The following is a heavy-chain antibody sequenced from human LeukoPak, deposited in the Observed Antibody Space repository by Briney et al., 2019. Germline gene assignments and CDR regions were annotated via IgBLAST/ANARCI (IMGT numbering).Heavy chain of an antibody. Sequence: GGSLRLSCAASGFTFDDYGMSWVRQAPGKGLEWVSGIRWNGDSTGYADSVEGRFTISRDNAKNSLYLEMNSLRAEDTALYHCARYYYGSGSLQYGMDVWGQGTTVTVSS. CDR1: GFTFDDYG. D-gene: IGHD3-10*01. CDR3: ARYYYGSGSLQYGMDV. V-gene: IGHV3-20*01. CDR2: IRWNGDST. J-gene: IGHJ6*02.